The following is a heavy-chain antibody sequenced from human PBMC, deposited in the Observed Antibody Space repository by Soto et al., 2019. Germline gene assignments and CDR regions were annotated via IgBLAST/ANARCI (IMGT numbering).Heavy chain of an antibody. V-gene: IGHV1-3*01. Sequence: ASVKVSCKASGYTFTSYAMHWVRQAPGQRLEWMGWINAGNGNTKYSQKFQGRVTITRDTSASTAYMELSGLRSEDTAVYYCARPLRPGYNSEFDYWGQGTLVTVSS. D-gene: IGHD5-12*01. CDR2: INAGNGNT. J-gene: IGHJ4*02. CDR3: ARPLRPGYNSEFDY. CDR1: GYTFTSYA.